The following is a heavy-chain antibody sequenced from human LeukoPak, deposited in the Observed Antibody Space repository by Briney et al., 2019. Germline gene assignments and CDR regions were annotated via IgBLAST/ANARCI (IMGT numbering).Heavy chain of an antibody. V-gene: IGHV3-30*03. CDR1: GFTFSSYA. CDR3: AGGLRSDAFDM. J-gene: IGHJ3*02. Sequence: GRSLRLSCAASGFTFSSYAMHWIRQAPGKGLEWAAIISFDGSKNYITNSVKGRFTISRDNSKNTLYLQMNSLRVEDTAVYYCAGGLRSDAFDMWGQGTMVTVSS. D-gene: IGHD5-12*01. CDR2: ISFDGSKN.